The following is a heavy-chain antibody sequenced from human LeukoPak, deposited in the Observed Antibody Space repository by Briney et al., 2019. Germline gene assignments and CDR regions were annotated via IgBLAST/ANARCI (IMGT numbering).Heavy chain of an antibody. Sequence: GASVKVSCKASGYTFTRYDINWVRQATGQGLEWMGWMNPNNGNTGYAQKFQGRVTVTRNTSISTAYMKLSSLRPEDTAVYYCARPGISGSYPYYLDYWGQGTLVTVSS. D-gene: IGHD3-10*01. CDR3: ARPGISGSYPYYLDY. CDR1: GYTFTRYD. V-gene: IGHV1-8*01. CDR2: MNPNNGNT. J-gene: IGHJ4*02.